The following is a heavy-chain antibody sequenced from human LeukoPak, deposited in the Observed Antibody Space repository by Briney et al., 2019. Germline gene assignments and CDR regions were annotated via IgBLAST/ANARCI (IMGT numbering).Heavy chain of an antibody. J-gene: IGHJ3*02. CDR3: ARARSLLGYSSGWYKVFTAFDI. CDR1: GFTFSSYE. CDR2: ISSSGSTI. D-gene: IGHD6-19*01. V-gene: IGHV3-48*03. Sequence: GGSLRHSCAASGFTFSSYEMNWVRQAPGKGLEWVSYISSSGSTIYYADSVKGRFTISRDNAKNSLYLQMNSLRAEDTAVYYCARARSLLGYSSGWYKVFTAFDIWGQGTMVTVSS.